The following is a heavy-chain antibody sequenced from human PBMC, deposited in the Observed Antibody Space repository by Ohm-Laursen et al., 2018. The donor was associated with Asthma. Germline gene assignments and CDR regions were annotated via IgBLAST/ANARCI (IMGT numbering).Heavy chain of an antibody. V-gene: IGHV3-30*18. J-gene: IGHJ5*02. CDR2: ISDDGTQK. D-gene: IGHD2/OR15-2a*01. CDR1: GYTFSRYS. CDR3: AKDEGRVKNWFDP. Sequence: SLRLSCAASGYTFSRYSIHWVRQAPGKGLEWVAVISDDGTQKYYGESVKGRFTISRDNSKSTMFLDMTSLRSEDTGLYLCAKDEGRVKNWFDPWGPGTRVNVSS.